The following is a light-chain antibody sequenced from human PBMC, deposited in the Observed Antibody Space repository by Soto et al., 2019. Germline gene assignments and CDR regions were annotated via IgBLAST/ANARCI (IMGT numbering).Light chain of an antibody. J-gene: IGKJ4*01. CDR2: DAS. CDR3: QQYYDWPSLT. CDR1: QSVSSN. V-gene: IGKV3-15*01. Sequence: VVTQSPATLSVSPGERATLSCRASQSVSSNLAWYQQKPGQAPRLLIYDASTRATDIPARFSGSGSGTEFTLSISSLQSTDFAVYYCQQYYDWPSLTFGGGTKVDIK.